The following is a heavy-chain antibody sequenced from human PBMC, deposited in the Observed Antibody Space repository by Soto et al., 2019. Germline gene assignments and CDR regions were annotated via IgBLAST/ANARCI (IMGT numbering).Heavy chain of an antibody. V-gene: IGHV4-61*03. CDR3: ARDLRQGNTATRNYFHF. J-gene: IGHJ4*02. Sequence: QVQLQESGPGLVKPSETLSLTCTISGISVTSDSYWSWIRHAPGKGLERIAYASYRGGTRYNPSLKSRLTVSVDASKHHFSLTVRAVTPTDTAVYYCARDLRQGNTATRNYFHFWAQRSLAAVAS. D-gene: IGHD2-15*01. CDR1: GISVTSDSY. CDR2: ASYRGGT.